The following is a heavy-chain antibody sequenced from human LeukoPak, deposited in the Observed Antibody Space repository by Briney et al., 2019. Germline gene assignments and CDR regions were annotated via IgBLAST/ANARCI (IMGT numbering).Heavy chain of an antibody. J-gene: IGHJ4*02. CDR3: ARSFPGYFDY. Sequence: SETLSLTCAVSGGSISSSKWWNWVRQPPGKGLQWIGEIYHSGGTNYNPSLKSRVTISVDKSKNQFSLKMNSVTAADTVVYYCARSFPGYFDYWGQGTLVTVSS. V-gene: IGHV4-4*02. CDR1: GGSISSSKW. CDR2: IYHSGGT.